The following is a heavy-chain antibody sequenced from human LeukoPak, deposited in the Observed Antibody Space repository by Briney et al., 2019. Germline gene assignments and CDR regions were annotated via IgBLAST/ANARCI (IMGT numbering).Heavy chain of an antibody. D-gene: IGHD3-22*01. Sequence: SETLSLTCTVSGGSISSHYWSWIRQPPGKGLEWIGFIYYSGRTRYNPSLRSRVTISVATSENNFSLKLTSVTAADTAVYYCARLLDNDSSGDPDTFDMWGQGTVVTVSS. V-gene: IGHV4-59*11. J-gene: IGHJ3*02. CDR1: GGSISSHY. CDR3: ARLLDNDSSGDPDTFDM. CDR2: IYYSGRT.